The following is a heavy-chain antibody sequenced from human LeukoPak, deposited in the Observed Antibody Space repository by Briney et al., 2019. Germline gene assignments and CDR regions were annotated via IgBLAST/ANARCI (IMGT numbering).Heavy chain of an antibody. CDR1: GDSVPSNSAA. D-gene: IGHD3-9*01. CDR2: PYYRSKWYN. V-gene: IGHV6-1*01. CDR3: VRGGGYYDILTGYANWFDP. J-gene: IGHJ5*02. Sequence: SQPLSLTCSISGDSVPSNSAAWNWIRQPPSRGLEWLGRPYYRSKWYNDYAVSVKSRITINPDTSKNQFSLQLNSVTPEDTAVYYCVRGGGYYDILTGYANWFDPWGQGTLVTVSS.